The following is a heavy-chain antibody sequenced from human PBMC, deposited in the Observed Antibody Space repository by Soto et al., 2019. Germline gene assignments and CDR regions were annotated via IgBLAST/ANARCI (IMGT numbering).Heavy chain of an antibody. CDR2: IRSKAYGGTT. J-gene: IGHJ6*02. Sequence: GGSLRLSCTASGFTFGDYAMSWFRQAPGKGLEWVGFIRSKAYGGTTEYAASVKGRFTISRDDSKSIAYLQMNSLKTEDTAVYYCTRDVVQLVVSYYYGMDVWRQGTTVTVSS. CDR3: TRDVVQLVVSYYYGMDV. V-gene: IGHV3-49*03. D-gene: IGHD6-6*01. CDR1: GFTFGDYA.